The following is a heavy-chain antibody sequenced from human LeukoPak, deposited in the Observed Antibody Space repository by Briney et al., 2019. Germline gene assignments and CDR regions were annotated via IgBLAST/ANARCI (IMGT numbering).Heavy chain of an antibody. J-gene: IGHJ4*02. CDR3: ARDNYGDPLLSDY. V-gene: IGHV3-53*01. CDR1: GFTVSSNY. D-gene: IGHD4-17*01. CDR2: IYSGGST. Sequence: GSLRLSCAASGFTVSSNYMSWVRQAPGKGLEWVSIIYSGGSTFYADSVKGRFTISRDNSKNTLYLQMNSLRAEDTAVYYCARDNYGDPLLSDYWGQGTLVTVSS.